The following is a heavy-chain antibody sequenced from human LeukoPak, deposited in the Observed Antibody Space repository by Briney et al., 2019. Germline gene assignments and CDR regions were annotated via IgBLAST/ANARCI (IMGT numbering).Heavy chain of an antibody. V-gene: IGHV4-39*07. D-gene: IGHD1-1*01. CDR1: GGSISSSSYY. Sequence: PSETLSLTCTVSGGSISSSSYYWGWIRQPPGKGLEWIGSIYYSGSTYYNPSLKSRVTISVDTSKNQFSLKLSSVTAADTAVYYCARDFSPGPTHAFDIWGQGTMVTVSS. CDR3: ARDFSPGPTHAFDI. J-gene: IGHJ3*02. CDR2: IYYSGST.